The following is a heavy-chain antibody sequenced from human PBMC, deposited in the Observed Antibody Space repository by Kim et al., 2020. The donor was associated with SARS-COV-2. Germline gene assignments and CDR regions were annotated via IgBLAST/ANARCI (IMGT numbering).Heavy chain of an antibody. Sequence: LQGRVTMTTDTSTSTAYMELRSLRSDDTAVYYCARFYLIGVVPAARTFDYWGQGTLVTVSS. CDR3: ARFYLIGVVPAARTFDY. D-gene: IGHD2-2*01. V-gene: IGHV1-18*01. J-gene: IGHJ4*02.